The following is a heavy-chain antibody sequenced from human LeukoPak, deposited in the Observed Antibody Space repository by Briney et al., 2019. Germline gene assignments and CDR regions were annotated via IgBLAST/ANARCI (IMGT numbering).Heavy chain of an antibody. D-gene: IGHD6-13*01. J-gene: IGHJ4*02. CDR1: DGAITGYY. V-gene: IGHV4-59*01. CDR3: ARGYSTSWTYYFDY. Sequence: PSETLSLTCTVSDGAITGYYWGWIRQPPGKGLDWIGHVHYGGSTNYNPSLKSRGTISVDTSKNQFSLKLSSVSAADTAVYYCARGYSTSWTYYFDYWGQGALVTVSS. CDR2: VHYGGST.